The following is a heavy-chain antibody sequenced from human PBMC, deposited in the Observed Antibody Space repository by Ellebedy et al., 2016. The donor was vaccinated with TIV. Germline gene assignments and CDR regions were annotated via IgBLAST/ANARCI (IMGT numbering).Heavy chain of an antibody. CDR2: INPSGGST. V-gene: IGHV1-46*01. J-gene: IGHJ1*01. CDR3: ARLSDRGEH. D-gene: IGHD1-14*01. CDR1: GYTFTGYF. Sequence: ASVKVSCKASGYTFTGYFLQWVRQAPGQGLEWMGIINPSGGSTRYTQKFQGGVTLTRDKSTSTVYMELTSLKSEDTAVYYCARLSDRGEHWGQGTLVTVSS.